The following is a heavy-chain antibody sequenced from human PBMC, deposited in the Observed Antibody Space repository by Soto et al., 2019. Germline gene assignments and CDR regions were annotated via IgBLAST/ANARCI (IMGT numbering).Heavy chain of an antibody. J-gene: IGHJ4*02. D-gene: IGHD3-3*01. CDR1: GFTFSRNW. CDR2: INQDGSVQ. Sequence: GSLRLSCAASGFTFSRNWMSWGRQAPGKGLEWVANINQDGSVQYYVDSVRGRFTISRDNAKNSLILQMNSLRAADTAVYYCARDFWSYFDYWGQGTLVTVSS. CDR3: ARDFWSYFDY. V-gene: IGHV3-7*01.